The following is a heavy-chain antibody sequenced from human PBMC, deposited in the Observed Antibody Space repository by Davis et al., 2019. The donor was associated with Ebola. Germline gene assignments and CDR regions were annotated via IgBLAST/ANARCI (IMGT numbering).Heavy chain of an antibody. D-gene: IGHD3-22*01. CDR2: IRSKANSYAT. CDR3: TRTLRDYYDSSGYPY. J-gene: IGHJ4*02. CDR1: GFTFSGSA. V-gene: IGHV3-73*01. Sequence: GESLKISCAASGFTFSGSAMHWVRQASGKGLEWVGRIRSKANSYATAYAASVKGRFTISRDDSKNTAYLQMNSLKTEDTAVYYCTRTLRDYYDSSGYPYWGQGTLVTVSS.